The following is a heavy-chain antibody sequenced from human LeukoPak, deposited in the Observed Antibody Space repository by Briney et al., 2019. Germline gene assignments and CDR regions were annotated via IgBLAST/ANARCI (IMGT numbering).Heavy chain of an antibody. CDR1: GYTFTGYY. D-gene: IGHD2-21*02. J-gene: IGHJ4*02. CDR2: TNPNSGGT. Sequence: ASVKVSCKASGYTFTGYYMHWVRQAPGQGLEWMGRTNPNSGGTNYAQKFQGRVTMTGDTSISTAYMELSRLRSDDTAVYYCARVGLAYCGGDCTNLFDYWGQGTLVTVSS. CDR3: ARVGLAYCGGDCTNLFDY. V-gene: IGHV1-2*06.